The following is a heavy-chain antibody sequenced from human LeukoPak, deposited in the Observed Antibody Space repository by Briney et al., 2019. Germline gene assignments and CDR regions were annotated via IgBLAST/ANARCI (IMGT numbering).Heavy chain of an antibody. CDR2: ISYDGSNK. D-gene: IGHD3-22*01. Sequence: GGSLRLSCAASGFTFSSYAMHWVRQAPGKGLEWVAVISYDGSNKYYADSVKGRFTISRDNSKNMLYLQMNSLRAEDTAVYYCARSNPPYYYDSSGYYWGNYGMDVWGQGTTVTVSS. CDR3: ARSNPPYYYDSSGYYWGNYGMDV. V-gene: IGHV3-30-3*01. J-gene: IGHJ6*02. CDR1: GFTFSSYA.